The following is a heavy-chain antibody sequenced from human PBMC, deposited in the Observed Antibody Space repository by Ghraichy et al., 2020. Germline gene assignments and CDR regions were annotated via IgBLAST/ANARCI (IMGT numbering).Heavy chain of an antibody. Sequence: GGSLRLSCAASGFTFSGYLMTWVRQAPGKGLEYVACISRNGSEKYYVDSVKDRFTISRDNAKNSLYLQMNSLRAEDSAVYYCVRVFDGAAWRFVYWGLGALVVVSS. J-gene: IGHJ4*02. V-gene: IGHV3-7*03. CDR3: VRVFDGAAWRFVY. CDR2: ISRNGSEK. CDR1: GFTFSGYL. D-gene: IGHD5-24*01.